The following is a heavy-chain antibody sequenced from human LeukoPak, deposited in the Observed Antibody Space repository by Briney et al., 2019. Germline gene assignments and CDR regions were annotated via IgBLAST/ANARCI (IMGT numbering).Heavy chain of an antibody. Sequence: GGSLRLSCAASGFTFSSYAMSWVRQAPGKGLEWVSAISGGSDSTYYADSVKGRFTISRDNSKNTLYLQMNSLRAEDTAVYYCASGPSPYGSDYWGQGTLVTVSS. CDR2: ISGGSDST. CDR3: ASGPSPYGSDY. CDR1: GFTFSSYA. V-gene: IGHV3-23*01. J-gene: IGHJ4*02. D-gene: IGHD5-12*01.